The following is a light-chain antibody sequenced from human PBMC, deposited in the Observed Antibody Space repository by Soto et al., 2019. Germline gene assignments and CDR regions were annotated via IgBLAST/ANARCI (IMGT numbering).Light chain of an antibody. J-gene: IGKJ1*01. CDR1: QSVSSYY. CDR3: QQYGSSPRT. Sequence: EIVLTQSPGTLSLSPGERATLSCRASQSVSSYYLAWYQQKPGQAPRLLIYGASSRATGIPDRFSGSGSGTDFTFTISRLEPEDFAVYYCQQYGSSPRTFGQGTKVDIK. CDR2: GAS. V-gene: IGKV3-20*01.